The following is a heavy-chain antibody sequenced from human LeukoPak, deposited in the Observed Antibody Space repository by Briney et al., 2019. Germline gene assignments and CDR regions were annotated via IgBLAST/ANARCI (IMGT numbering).Heavy chain of an antibody. Sequence: PSETLSLTCTVSGDSISSSSYYWGWIRQPPGKGLEWIGSIYYSGSTHYNPSLKSRVTISVDTSKNQFSLKLSSVTAADTAVYYCARGKSSGYYWFDPWGQGTLVTVSS. CDR3: ARGKSSGYYWFDP. J-gene: IGHJ5*02. CDR1: GDSISSSSYY. D-gene: IGHD3-22*01. CDR2: IYYSGST. V-gene: IGHV4-39*07.